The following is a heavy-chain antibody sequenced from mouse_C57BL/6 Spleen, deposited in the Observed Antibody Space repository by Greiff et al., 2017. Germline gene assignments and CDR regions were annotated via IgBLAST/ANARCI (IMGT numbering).Heavy chain of an antibody. Sequence: EVMLVESEGGLVQPGSSMKLSCTASGFTFSDYYMAWVRQVPEKGLEWVANINYDGSSTYYLDSLKSRFIISRDNAKNILYLQMSSLKSEDTATYYCARDRDGYYDWYFDVWGTGTTVTVSS. D-gene: IGHD2-3*01. CDR3: ARDRDGYYDWYFDV. CDR1: GFTFSDYY. J-gene: IGHJ1*03. CDR2: INYDGSST. V-gene: IGHV5-16*01.